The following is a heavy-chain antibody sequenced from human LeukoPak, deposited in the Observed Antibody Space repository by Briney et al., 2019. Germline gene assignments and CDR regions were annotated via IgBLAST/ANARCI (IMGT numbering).Heavy chain of an antibody. D-gene: IGHD2-15*01. CDR1: GFTFRTYG. CDR2: IWRDGSGQ. V-gene: IGHV3-33*01. J-gene: IGHJ4*02. CDR3: ARDWGYCSGGRCYIPPATQGAYDY. Sequence: GGSLRLSCAASGFTFRTYGMNWGREAPGRGVWWGAVIWRDGSGQVYAHSVKGRFTIPRDNSKNTVDLQMNSLRAEDTAVYYCARDWGYCSGGRCYIPPATQGAYDYWGQRTLVTVSS.